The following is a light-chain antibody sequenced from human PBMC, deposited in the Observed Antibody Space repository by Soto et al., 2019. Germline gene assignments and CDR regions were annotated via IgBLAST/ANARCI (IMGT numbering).Light chain of an antibody. V-gene: IGKV3-15*01. Sequence: EIVMTQSPATLSVSPGERATLSCRASQSVSSNLAWYQQKPGQAPRLLIYGASTRATGIPARFSGSGSGTYFTLTISRLQSEDFAVYYCQQDNNWPPTFGQGTKLEIK. CDR1: QSVSSN. J-gene: IGKJ2*01. CDR2: GAS. CDR3: QQDNNWPPT.